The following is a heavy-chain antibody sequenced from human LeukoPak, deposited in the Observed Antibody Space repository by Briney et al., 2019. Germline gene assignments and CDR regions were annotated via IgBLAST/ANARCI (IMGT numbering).Heavy chain of an antibody. CDR1: GFTFSSYA. CDR2: ISGSGDST. J-gene: IGHJ4*02. Sequence: GGSLRLSCAASGFTFSSYAMTWVRQAPGKGLEWVSGISGSGDSTYYADSVKGRFTISRDNSKNTLYLQMNSLRAEDTAVYYCAKNVITPTDYWGQGSLVTVSS. V-gene: IGHV3-23*01. D-gene: IGHD1-20*01. CDR3: AKNVITPTDY.